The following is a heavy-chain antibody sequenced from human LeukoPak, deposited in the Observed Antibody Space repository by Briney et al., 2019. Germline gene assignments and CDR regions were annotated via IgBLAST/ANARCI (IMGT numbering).Heavy chain of an antibody. V-gene: IGHV3-48*03. J-gene: IGHJ4*02. CDR3: ARDRDTTFLRADY. CDR1: GFTFSNFE. Sequence: GGSLRLSCAASGFTFSNFEMNWVRQAPGKGLEWISYISSRSSTIYYADSVKGRFTISRDNAKNSLYLQMNNLRAEDTAIYYCARDRDTTFLRADYCGEGDLVTVSS. D-gene: IGHD1-1*01. CDR2: ISSRSSTI.